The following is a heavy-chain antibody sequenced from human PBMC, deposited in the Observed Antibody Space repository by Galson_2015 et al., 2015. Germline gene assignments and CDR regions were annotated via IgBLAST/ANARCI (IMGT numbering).Heavy chain of an antibody. V-gene: IGHV3-23*01. Sequence: SLRLSCAASGLSFSSHAIHWVRQAPGKGLEWVSGISAGGESTYYAVSVEGRFTVSRDNSKNTLYLHMVGLRAEDTAVYFCAKDISPHPIRERNHYFDYWGQGTLVTVCS. J-gene: IGHJ4*02. CDR2: ISAGGEST. D-gene: IGHD1-1*01. CDR3: AKDISPHPIRERNHYFDY. CDR1: GLSFSSHA.